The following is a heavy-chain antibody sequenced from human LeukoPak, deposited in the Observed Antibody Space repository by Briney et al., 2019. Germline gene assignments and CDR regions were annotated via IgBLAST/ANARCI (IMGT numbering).Heavy chain of an antibody. V-gene: IGHV1-18*01. Sequence: ASVKVSCKASGYTFTSYGISWVRQAPGQGLEWMGWISAYNGNTNYAQKLQGRVTMTTDTSTSTAYMELRSLRSDDTAVYYCARGLGIAVAGPSNWFDPWGQGTLVTVSS. CDR3: ARGLGIAVAGPSNWFDP. D-gene: IGHD6-19*01. CDR1: GYTFTSYG. CDR2: ISAYNGNT. J-gene: IGHJ5*02.